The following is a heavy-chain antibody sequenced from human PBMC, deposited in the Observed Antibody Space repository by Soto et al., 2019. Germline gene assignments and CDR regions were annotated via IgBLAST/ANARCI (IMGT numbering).Heavy chain of an antibody. CDR3: ARVPRAYYYGSGSYRNYYYYYYMDV. J-gene: IGHJ6*03. CDR1: GFTFSSYW. CDR2: IKQDGSEK. V-gene: IGHV3-7*01. Sequence: GGSLRLSCAASGFTFSSYWMSWVRQAPGKGLEWVANIKQDGSEKYYVDSVKGRFTISRDNAKNSLYLQMNSLRAEDTAVYYCARVPRAYYYGSGSYRNYYYYYYMDVWGKGTTVTVSS. D-gene: IGHD3-10*01.